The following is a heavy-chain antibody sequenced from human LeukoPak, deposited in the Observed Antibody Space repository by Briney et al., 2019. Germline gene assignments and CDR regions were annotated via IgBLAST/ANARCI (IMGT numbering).Heavy chain of an antibody. D-gene: IGHD4-17*01. Sequence: GESLKISCKGSGYSFTSCWIGWVRQMPGKGLEWMGIIYPGDSDTRYSPSFQGQVTISADKSISTAYLQWSSLKASDTAMYYCARPKEYGDFLDAFDIWGQGTMVTVSS. CDR1: GYSFTSCW. J-gene: IGHJ3*02. CDR2: IYPGDSDT. V-gene: IGHV5-51*01. CDR3: ARPKEYGDFLDAFDI.